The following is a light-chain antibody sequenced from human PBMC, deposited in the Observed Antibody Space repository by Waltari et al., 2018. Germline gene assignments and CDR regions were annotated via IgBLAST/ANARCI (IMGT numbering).Light chain of an antibody. CDR1: NSNIGSHH. CDR3: AAWDDSLSGRV. J-gene: IGLJ3*02. CDR2: KNN. Sequence: QSVLTQPPSASGTPGQGVIISCSGSNSNIGSHHLYWYQHLPGTDPKLLIYKNNQRPSGVPERFSGSKSGTSASLAISGLRSEDEADYYCAAWDDSLSGRVFGGGTKLTVL. V-gene: IGLV1-47*01.